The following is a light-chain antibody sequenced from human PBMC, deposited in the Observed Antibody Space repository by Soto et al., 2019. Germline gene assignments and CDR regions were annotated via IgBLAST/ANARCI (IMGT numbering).Light chain of an antibody. CDR2: DNN. Sequence: QSVLTQPPSVSAAPGQKVTISCSGSSSNIGNNYVSWYQQLPGTAPKLLIYDNNKRPSGIPDRFSGSKSGTSGTLDITGLQTGDEADYYCATWDYSLTREVFGGGTQLTVL. CDR1: SSNIGNNY. J-gene: IGLJ2*01. CDR3: ATWDYSLTREV. V-gene: IGLV1-51*01.